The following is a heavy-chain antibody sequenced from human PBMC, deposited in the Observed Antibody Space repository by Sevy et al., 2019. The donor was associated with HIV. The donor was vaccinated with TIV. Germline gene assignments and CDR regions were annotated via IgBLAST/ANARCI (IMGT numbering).Heavy chain of an antibody. D-gene: IGHD2-8*02. CDR2: LIGGGSRT. CDR1: GFPFSNYA. V-gene: IGHV3-23*01. CDR3: AKRRVQSGLSGGGANFGMDV. J-gene: IGHJ6*02. Sequence: GGSLKLSCAASGFPFSNYAMSWVRQAPGKGLEWVSTLIGGGSRTYYADSVTGRFIISRDNSRNTLYLQMNSLRAEDTAIFYCAKRRVQSGLSGGGANFGMDVCGRGTTVTVSS.